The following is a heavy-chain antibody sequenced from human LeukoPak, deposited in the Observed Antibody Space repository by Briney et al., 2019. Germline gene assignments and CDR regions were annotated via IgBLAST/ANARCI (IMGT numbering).Heavy chain of an antibody. V-gene: IGHV3-7*01. CDR1: GFTFSSYW. CDR2: IKEDGSEK. CDR3: AKVGSPWLFDGDDAFDI. J-gene: IGHJ3*02. Sequence: PGGSLRLSCVASGFTFSSYWMTWVRQAPGKGLEWVANIKEDGSEKYYVDSVKGRFTISRDTANNSLYLQMNSLRAEDTAVYYCAKVGSPWLFDGDDAFDIWGQGTMVTVSS. D-gene: IGHD3-9*01.